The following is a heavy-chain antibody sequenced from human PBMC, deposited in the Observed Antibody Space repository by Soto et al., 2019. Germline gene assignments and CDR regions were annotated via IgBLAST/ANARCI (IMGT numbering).Heavy chain of an antibody. CDR3: ARAGAFEITLFGVVTKPNDY. D-gene: IGHD3-3*01. CDR2: ISYDGSNK. CDR1: GFTFSSYP. V-gene: IGHV3-30-3*01. Sequence: QVQLVESGGGVVQPGRSLRLSCAASGFTFSSYPMHWVREAPGKGLEWVAVISYDGSNKCYADSVKGRFTIFRDNSKNTLYLQMNSLRAEDTAVYYCARAGAFEITLFGVVTKPNDYWGQGTLVTVSS. J-gene: IGHJ4*02.